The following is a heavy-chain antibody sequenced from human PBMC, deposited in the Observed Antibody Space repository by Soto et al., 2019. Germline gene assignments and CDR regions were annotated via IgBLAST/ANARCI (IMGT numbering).Heavy chain of an antibody. CDR1: GFTFSSYG. Sequence: GGSLRLSCAASGFTFSSYGMHWVRQAPGKGLEWVAVISYDGSNKYYADSVKGRFTISRDNSKNTLYLQMNSLRAEDTAVYYCAREWIYDSSGYLGYGGQGTRVTVSS. D-gene: IGHD3-22*01. CDR2: ISYDGSNK. CDR3: AREWIYDSSGYLGY. V-gene: IGHV3-30*03. J-gene: IGHJ4*02.